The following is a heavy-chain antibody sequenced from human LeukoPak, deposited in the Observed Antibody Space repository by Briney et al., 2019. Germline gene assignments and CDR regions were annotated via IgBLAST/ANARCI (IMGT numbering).Heavy chain of an antibody. CDR1: GYTFTSYG. V-gene: IGHV1-18*01. J-gene: IGHJ5*02. CDR2: ISAYNGNT. D-gene: IGHD3-3*01. CDR3: ARTYYDFWSGYYSNWFDP. Sequence: ASVKVSCKASGYTFTSYGISWVRQAPGQGLEWMGWISAYNGNTSYAQKLQGRVTMTTDTSTSTAYMELRSLRSDDTAVYYCARTYYDFWSGYYSNWFDPWGQGTLVTVSS.